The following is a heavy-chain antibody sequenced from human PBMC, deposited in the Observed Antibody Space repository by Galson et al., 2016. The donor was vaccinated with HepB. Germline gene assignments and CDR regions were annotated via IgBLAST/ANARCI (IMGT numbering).Heavy chain of an antibody. Sequence: SLRLSCAASGFTFRSYTMNWVRQAPGKGLECVSSISGSGTDIYYVDSVKGRFTISRDSAKSSLSLQMNSLRAEDTAIYYSAILIASNGHLDSWGQGTLVTVSS. D-gene: IGHD2-8*01. CDR3: AILIASNGHLDS. J-gene: IGHJ4*02. CDR2: ISGSGTDI. V-gene: IGHV3-21*06. CDR1: GFTFRSYT.